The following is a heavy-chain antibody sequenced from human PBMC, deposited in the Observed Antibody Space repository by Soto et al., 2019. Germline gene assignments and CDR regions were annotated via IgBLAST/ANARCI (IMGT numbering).Heavy chain of an antibody. V-gene: IGHV4-59*08. Sequence: QVHLQESGPGLVKPSETLSLTCTVSGGSMNDYYWSWIRQPPGKGLEWIGYIYYSGSTYYSPTLKSRDTISIDTSKNLFSQGLSSVTAADTAVYYCARRGGEYYFDSWGQGTLVTVSS. CDR2: IYYSGST. J-gene: IGHJ4*02. CDR3: ARRGGEYYFDS. CDR1: GGSMNDYY.